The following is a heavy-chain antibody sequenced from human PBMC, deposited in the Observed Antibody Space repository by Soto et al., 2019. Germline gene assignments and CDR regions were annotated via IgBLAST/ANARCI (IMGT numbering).Heavy chain of an antibody. CDR3: ARDRGIVVVPAANGGGYYYYGMDV. Sequence: SVKVSCKASGGTFSSYAISWVRQAPGQGLEWMGGIIPIFGTANYAQKFQGRVTITADKSTSTAYMELSSLRSEDTAVYYCARDRGIVVVPAANGGGYYYYGMDVWGHGATFTVSS. CDR2: IIPIFGTA. CDR1: GGTFSSYA. D-gene: IGHD2-2*01. J-gene: IGHJ6*02. V-gene: IGHV1-69*06.